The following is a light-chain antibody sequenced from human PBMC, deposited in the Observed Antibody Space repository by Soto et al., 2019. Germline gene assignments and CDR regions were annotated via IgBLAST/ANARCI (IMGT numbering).Light chain of an antibody. Sequence: PLTPSPSSLSASVGDSVTITCRASQGISRYLSWYQQKPGRAPKLLISAASTLQSGVPARFSGSGSGTDFTLSITSLQPEDFATYYCQQLSTYPSTFGGGTKVEIK. CDR3: QQLSTYPST. CDR2: AAS. J-gene: IGKJ4*01. CDR1: QGISRY. V-gene: IGKV1-9*01.